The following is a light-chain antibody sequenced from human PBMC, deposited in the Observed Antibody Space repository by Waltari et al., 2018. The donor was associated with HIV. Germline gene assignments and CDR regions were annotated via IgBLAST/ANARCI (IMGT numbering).Light chain of an antibody. CDR2: LNGDGRN. Sequence: QLVLTQSPSASASLGASVKLTCTLSSGHSRYAIALHQQQPEKGPRFLMRLNGDGRNITGDGIPDRFSGSSSGTERYLTISSLQSDDEADYYCQTWGTGFLVFGGGTKLTVL. CDR1: SGHSRYA. V-gene: IGLV4-69*01. J-gene: IGLJ2*01. CDR3: QTWGTGFLV.